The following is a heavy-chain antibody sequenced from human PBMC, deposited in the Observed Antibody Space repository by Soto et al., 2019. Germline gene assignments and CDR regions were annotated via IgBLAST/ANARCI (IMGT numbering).Heavy chain of an antibody. J-gene: IGHJ6*02. CDR3: ARAQPDIVVVPAATSHGMDV. D-gene: IGHD2-2*01. Sequence: QVQLLESGPGLVKPSETLSLTCTVSGGSISSYYWSWIRQPPGKGLEWIGYIYYSGSTNYNPSLKSRVTISVDTSKNQFSLKLSSVTAADTAVYYCARAQPDIVVVPAATSHGMDVWGQGTTVTVSS. V-gene: IGHV4-59*01. CDR2: IYYSGST. CDR1: GGSISSYY.